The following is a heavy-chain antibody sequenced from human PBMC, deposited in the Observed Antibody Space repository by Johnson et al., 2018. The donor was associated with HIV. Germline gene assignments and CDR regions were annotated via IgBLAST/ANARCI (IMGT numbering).Heavy chain of an antibody. CDR2: IYSGGST. CDR3: TTLSLITMIVVVIDAFDI. D-gene: IGHD3-22*01. Sequence: VQLVESGGGLIQPGGSLRLSCAASGFTVSSNYMSWVRQAPGKGLEWVSVIYSGGSTYYADSVKGRFTISRDNSKNTLYLQMNTLKTEDTVVYYCTTLSLITMIVVVIDAFDIWGQGTMVTVSS. J-gene: IGHJ3*02. CDR1: GFTVSSNY. V-gene: IGHV3-53*01.